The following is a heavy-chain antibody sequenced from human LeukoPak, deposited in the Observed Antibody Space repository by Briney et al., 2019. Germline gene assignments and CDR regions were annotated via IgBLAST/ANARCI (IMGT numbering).Heavy chain of an antibody. CDR3: AKVKGPGYSSSSYSYFDY. V-gene: IGHV3-15*01. Sequence: GGSLRLSCAASGFTFSNAWMSWVRQAPGKGLEWVGRIKSKTDGGTTDYAAPVKGRFTISRDDSKNTLYLQMNSLRAEDTVVYYCAKVKGPGYSSSSYSYFDYWGQGTLVTVSS. CDR1: GFTFSNAW. J-gene: IGHJ4*02. D-gene: IGHD6-6*01. CDR2: IKSKTDGGTT.